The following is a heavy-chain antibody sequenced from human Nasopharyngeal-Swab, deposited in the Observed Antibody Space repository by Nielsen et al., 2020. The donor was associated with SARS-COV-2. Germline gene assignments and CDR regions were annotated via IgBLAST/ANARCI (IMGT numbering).Heavy chain of an antibody. Sequence: GESLKISCAASGFTFSSYGMHWVRQAPGKGLEWVAVISYDGSNKYYADSVKGRFTISRDNSMNTLYLQMNSLRAEDTAVYYCARDEGGGWRPWGQGTLVTVSS. CDR3: ARDEGGGWRP. CDR2: ISYDGSNK. D-gene: IGHD6-19*01. CDR1: GFTFSSYG. J-gene: IGHJ4*02. V-gene: IGHV3-30*19.